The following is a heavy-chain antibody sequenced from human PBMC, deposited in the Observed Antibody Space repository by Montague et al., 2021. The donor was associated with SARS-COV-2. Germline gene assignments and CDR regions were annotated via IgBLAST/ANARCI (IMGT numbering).Heavy chain of an antibody. CDR2: IYHSGST. J-gene: IGHJ4*02. CDR3: ATGPPSGLSVAGFDY. Sequence: SETLSLTCGVSGRSISSSHWWNWVRQPPGKGLEWIGEIYHSGSTNYNPSLKNRVIISIDKSKNQFSLKLSSVTAADTAVYYCATGPPSGLSVAGFDYWGQGTLVTVSS. CDR1: GRSISSSHW. V-gene: IGHV4-4*02. D-gene: IGHD6-19*01.